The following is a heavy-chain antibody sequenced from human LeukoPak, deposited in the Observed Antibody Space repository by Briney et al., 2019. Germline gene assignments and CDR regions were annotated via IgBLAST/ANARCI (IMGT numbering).Heavy chain of an antibody. CDR3: ARYSFQYTNSPLRHDAFDV. J-gene: IGHJ3*01. V-gene: IGHV3-66*01. CDR2: MYSGGST. Sequence: GGSLRLSCAAPPLSVSTNYMSWVRQAPGKGLEWVSIMYSGGSTFYPDSVRGRFSISRDTSQNTFYLQMNSLRVEDTALYYCARYSFQYTNSPLRHDAFDVWGQGMMVIVSS. D-gene: IGHD2/OR15-2a*01. CDR1: PLSVSTNY.